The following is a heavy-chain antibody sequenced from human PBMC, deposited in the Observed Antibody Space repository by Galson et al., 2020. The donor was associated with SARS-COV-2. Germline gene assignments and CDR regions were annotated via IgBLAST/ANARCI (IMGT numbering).Heavy chain of an antibody. Sequence: GESLKISCKASGYTFTGYYMHWVRQAPGQGLEWMGWINPNSGGTNYAQKFQGRVTMTRDTSISTAYMELSRLRSDDTAVYYCARGGFGSGKNYFDYWGQGTLVTVSS. D-gene: IGHD3-10*01. V-gene: IGHV1-2*02. CDR2: INPNSGGT. CDR3: ARGGFGSGKNYFDY. J-gene: IGHJ4*02. CDR1: GYTFTGYY.